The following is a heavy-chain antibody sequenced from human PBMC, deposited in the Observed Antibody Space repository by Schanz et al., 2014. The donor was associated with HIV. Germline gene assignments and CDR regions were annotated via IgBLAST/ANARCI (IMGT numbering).Heavy chain of an antibody. D-gene: IGHD1-26*01. CDR1: GFIFSDFD. CDR2: ISSNSIYK. V-gene: IGHV3-21*02. CDR3: ARDHLGRPWESGYYYGMDV. J-gene: IGHJ6*02. Sequence: EVQLVESGGGLVKPGGSLRLSCAASGFIFSDFDMNWVRQAPGKGLEWVSSISSNSIYKYYADSMKGRFTISRENAKNSLYLQMSTLRAEDTAVYSCARDHLGRPWESGYYYGMDVWGQGTTVTVS.